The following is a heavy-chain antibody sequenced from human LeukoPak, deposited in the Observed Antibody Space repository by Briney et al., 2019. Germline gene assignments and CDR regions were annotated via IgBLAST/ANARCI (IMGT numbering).Heavy chain of an antibody. J-gene: IGHJ4*02. CDR3: AKDGNPVQYCTNGVCKYYFDY. V-gene: IGHV3-23*01. CDR1: GFTFSSYA. D-gene: IGHD2-8*01. Sequence: GGSLRLSCAASGFTFSSYAMSWVRQAPGKGLKWVSAISGSGGSTYYADSVKGRFTISRDNSKNTLYLQMNSLRAEDTAVYYCAKDGNPVQYCTNGVCKYYFDYWGQGTLVTVSS. CDR2: ISGSGGST.